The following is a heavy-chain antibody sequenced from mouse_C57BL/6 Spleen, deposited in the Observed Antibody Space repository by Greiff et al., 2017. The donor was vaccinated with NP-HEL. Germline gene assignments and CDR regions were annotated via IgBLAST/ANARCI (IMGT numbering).Heavy chain of an antibody. Sequence: QVQLQQPGAELVKPGASVKMSCKASGYTFTSYWITWVKQRPGQGLEWIGDIYPGSGSTNYNEKFTSKATLTVDTSSSTAYMQLSSLTSEDSAVYYCATPSMVTTGGFAYWGKGTLVTVSA. CDR3: ATPSMVTTGGFAY. V-gene: IGHV1-55*01. J-gene: IGHJ3*01. CDR2: IYPGSGST. CDR1: GYTFTSYW. D-gene: IGHD2-2*01.